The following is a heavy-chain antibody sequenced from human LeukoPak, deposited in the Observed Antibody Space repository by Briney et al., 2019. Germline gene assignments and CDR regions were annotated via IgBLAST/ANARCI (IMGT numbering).Heavy chain of an antibody. D-gene: IGHD6-13*01. Sequence: IYYSGSTYYNPSLKSRVTISVETSKNEFSLKLSSVTAADTAVYYCARPYSSTWIDAFDIWGQGTMVTVSS. CDR2: IYYSGST. J-gene: IGHJ3*02. V-gene: IGHV4-39*01. CDR3: ARPYSSTWIDAFDI.